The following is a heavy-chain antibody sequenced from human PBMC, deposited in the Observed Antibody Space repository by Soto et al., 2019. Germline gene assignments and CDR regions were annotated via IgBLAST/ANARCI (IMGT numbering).Heavy chain of an antibody. CDR2: VYYTGTT. V-gene: IGHV4-59*01. Sequence: SETLSLTCTVSGGSISSYFYIWVRQPPGKGLEWIGSVYYTGTTDYNPSLKSRVTISVDTSKTQFSLNLRSVTAADTAVYYCARDLAAVPRTFDYWGRGTLVTVSS. CDR1: GGSISSYF. CDR3: ARDLAAVPRTFDY. J-gene: IGHJ4*02. D-gene: IGHD6-13*01.